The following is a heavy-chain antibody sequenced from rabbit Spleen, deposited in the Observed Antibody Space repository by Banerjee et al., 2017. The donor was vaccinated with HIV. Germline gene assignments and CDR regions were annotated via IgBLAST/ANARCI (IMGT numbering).Heavy chain of an antibody. CDR1: GFSFSDRYV. V-gene: IGHV1S45*01. CDR2: IYGGGGKTT. D-gene: IGHD8-1*01. J-gene: IGHJ6*01. CDR3: ARDTGSSFSSYGMDL. Sequence: QEQLVESGGGLVQPGGSLKLSCKASGFSFSDRYVMSWVRQAPGKGLEWIGCIYGGGGKTTYYANWAKGRFTITKSSSTTVTLQMTSLTAADTATYFCARDTGSSFSSYGMDLWGPGTLVTVS.